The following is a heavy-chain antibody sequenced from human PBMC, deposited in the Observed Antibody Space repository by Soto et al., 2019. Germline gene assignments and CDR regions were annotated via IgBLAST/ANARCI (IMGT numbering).Heavy chain of an antibody. V-gene: IGHV3-23*01. Sequence: EVQMLESGGGLVQPGGSLRLSCTAPGLTFSSYAMTWVRQAPGKGLEWVSSITGSGNYARYGDSVKGRFTTSRDNSKNSLYLQMNSLRVEDTAVYYCAKEPNGDYIGAFDNWGQGTMVTVSS. CDR3: AKEPNGDYIGAFDN. D-gene: IGHD4-17*01. J-gene: IGHJ3*02. CDR1: GLTFSSYA. CDR2: ITGSGNYA.